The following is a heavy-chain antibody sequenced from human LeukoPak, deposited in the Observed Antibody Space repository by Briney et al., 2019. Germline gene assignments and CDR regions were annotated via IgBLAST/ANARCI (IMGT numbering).Heavy chain of an antibody. CDR1: GYTFTGYY. CDR2: INPNSGGT. V-gene: IGHV1-2*02. Sequence: ASVKVSFKASGYTFTGYYMHWVRQAPGQGLEWMGWINPNSGGTNYAQKFQGRVTMTRDTSISTAYMELSRLRSDDTAVYYCARAWRYNFSPLDYWGQGTLVTASS. D-gene: IGHD5-24*01. CDR3: ARAWRYNFSPLDY. J-gene: IGHJ4*02.